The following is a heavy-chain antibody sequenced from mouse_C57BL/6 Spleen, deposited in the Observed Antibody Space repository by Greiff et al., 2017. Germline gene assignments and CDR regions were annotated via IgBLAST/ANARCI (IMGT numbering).Heavy chain of an antibody. J-gene: IGHJ1*03. Sequence: EVQGVESGGGLVKPGGSLKLSCAASGFTFSSYAMSWVRQTPEKRLEWVATISDGGSYTYYPDNVKGRFTISRDNAKNNLYLQMSHLKSEDTAMYYCATVYDGYYDWYFDVWGTGTTVTVSS. V-gene: IGHV5-4*01. D-gene: IGHD2-3*01. CDR1: GFTFSSYA. CDR3: ATVYDGYYDWYFDV. CDR2: ISDGGSYT.